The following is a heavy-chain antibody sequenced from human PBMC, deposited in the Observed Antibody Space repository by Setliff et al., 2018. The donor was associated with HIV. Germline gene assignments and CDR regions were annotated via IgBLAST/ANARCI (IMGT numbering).Heavy chain of an antibody. V-gene: IGHV1-3*01. J-gene: IGHJ4*02. D-gene: IGHD3-10*01. CDR1: GYTFSTYA. CDR3: TRQTYYYGSGRYFPPDY. Sequence: ASVKVSCKASGYTFSTYAIHWVRQAPGQRLEWMGWINAGSGNTKYSQRFQGRVTITTDASTSAAYMELSSLRSEDTAVYYCTRQTYYYGSGRYFPPDYWGQGTLVTVSS. CDR2: INAGSGNT.